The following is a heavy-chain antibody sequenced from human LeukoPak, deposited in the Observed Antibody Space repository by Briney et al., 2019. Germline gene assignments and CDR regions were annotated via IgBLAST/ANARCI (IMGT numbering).Heavy chain of an antibody. D-gene: IGHD4-17*01. CDR3: ARVAYGDYINY. V-gene: IGHV4-30-4*01. CDR2: IYYNGST. J-gene: IGHJ4*02. CDR1: GASISRGDYY. Sequence: SETLSLTCTVSGASISRGDYYWSWIRQPPGKGLEWIGYIYYNGSTYYNPSLKSRVTISRDTSKNQVSLKVSSVTAADRAVYYCARVAYGDYINYWGQGTPVAVSS.